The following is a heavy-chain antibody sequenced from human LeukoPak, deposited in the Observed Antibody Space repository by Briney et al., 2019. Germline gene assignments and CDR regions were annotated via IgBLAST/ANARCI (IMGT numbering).Heavy chain of an antibody. D-gene: IGHD7-27*01. CDR2: IYYSGST. V-gene: IGHV4-31*03. CDR1: GGSINSGGYY. CDR3: ARGNWGTFVY. Sequence: PSETLSLTCTVSGGSINSGGYYWSWIRQHPGKGLEWIAYIYYSGSTYYNPSLKSRVTISVDTSKNQCSLKLRSVTAADTAVYYCARGNWGTFVYWGQGTLVTVSP. J-gene: IGHJ4*02.